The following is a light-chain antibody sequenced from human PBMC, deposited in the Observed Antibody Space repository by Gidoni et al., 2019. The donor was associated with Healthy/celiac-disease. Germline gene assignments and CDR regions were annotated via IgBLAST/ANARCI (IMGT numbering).Light chain of an antibody. CDR2: GAS. V-gene: IGKV3-20*01. CDR1: QSVSSSY. Sequence: EIVLTQSPGTLYLSPGERATLSCRASQSVSSSYLYWYPQKPGQAPRLLIYGASSRSTGSPDRFSGSGSVTDFTLTISRLEPEYFAVYYCQQYGSSPRTFGQXTKVEIK. J-gene: IGKJ1*01. CDR3: QQYGSSPRT.